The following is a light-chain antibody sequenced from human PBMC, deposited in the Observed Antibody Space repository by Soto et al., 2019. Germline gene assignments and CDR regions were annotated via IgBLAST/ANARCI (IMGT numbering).Light chain of an antibody. V-gene: IGLV4-69*01. CDR3: QTLGTDIVV. Sequence: QSVLTQSPSASASLGASVKLTCTLSSGHSSYAIAWHQQQPEKGPRYLMKLNSDGSHSKGDGIPDRFSGSSSGAERYLTISRLQSEDEADYYCQTLGTDIVVFGGGTKVTVL. J-gene: IGLJ2*01. CDR2: LNSDGSH. CDR1: SGHSSYA.